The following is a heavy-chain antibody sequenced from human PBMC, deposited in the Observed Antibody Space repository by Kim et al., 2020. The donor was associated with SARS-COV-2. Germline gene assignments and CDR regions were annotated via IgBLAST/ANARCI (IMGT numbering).Heavy chain of an antibody. Sequence: GGSLRLSCAASGFTFGDYAMHWVRQAPGKGLEWVSGISWNSDSIGYADSVKGRFTISRDNAKNSLYLQMNSLRAEDTALYYCAKDLRDCSSTSCQEYFQHWGQGTLVTVSS. D-gene: IGHD2-2*01. CDR1: GFTFGDYA. CDR2: ISWNSDSI. V-gene: IGHV3-9*01. J-gene: IGHJ1*01. CDR3: AKDLRDCSSTSCQEYFQH.